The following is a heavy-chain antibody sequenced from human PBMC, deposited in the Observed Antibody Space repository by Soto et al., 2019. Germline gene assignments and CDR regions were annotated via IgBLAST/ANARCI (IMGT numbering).Heavy chain of an antibody. CDR3: ARGGTIFEIVTSENWFAP. CDR2: ISKTGTYV. J-gene: IGHJ5*02. D-gene: IGHD3-3*01. V-gene: IGHV3-21*01. CDR1: GFTFSSYS. Sequence: EVQLVESGGGLVKPGGSLKLSCAASGFTFSSYSMNWVRQAPGKGLEWVSSISKTGTYVYYAASVKGRFTISRDNTKNSLYLQMNSLRAEDTAIYYCARGGTIFEIVTSENWFAPWDPGSLVTVSS.